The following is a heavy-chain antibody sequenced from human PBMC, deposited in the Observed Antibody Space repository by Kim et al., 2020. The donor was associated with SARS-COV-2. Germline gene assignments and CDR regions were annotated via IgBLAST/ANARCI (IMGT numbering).Heavy chain of an antibody. Sequence: GGTYYADSVKGRFTISGDNAKNTLYLQMDRLRAEDPAVYYCAKGRGAFDIWGQGTMVTASS. CDR3: AKGRGAFDI. V-gene: IGHV3-23*01. CDR2: GGT. J-gene: IGHJ3*02. D-gene: IGHD3-10*01.